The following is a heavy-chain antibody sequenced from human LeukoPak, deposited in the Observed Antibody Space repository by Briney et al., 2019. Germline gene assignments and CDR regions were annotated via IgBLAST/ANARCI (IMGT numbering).Heavy chain of an antibody. J-gene: IGHJ4*02. CDR2: IYSGGST. V-gene: IGHV3-53*01. CDR1: GFTFSSYW. Sequence: GGSLRLSCAASGFTFSSYWMSWVRQAPGKGLDCVSVIYSGGSTHYADSVKGRFTISRDNSKNTLYLQMNSLRAEDTAVYYCARAVAGLYFDYWGQGTLVTVSS. D-gene: IGHD6-19*01. CDR3: ARAVAGLYFDY.